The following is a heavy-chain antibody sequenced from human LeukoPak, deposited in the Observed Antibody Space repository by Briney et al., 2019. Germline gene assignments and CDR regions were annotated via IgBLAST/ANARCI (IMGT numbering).Heavy chain of an antibody. CDR1: GFTFSDYF. J-gene: IGHJ4*02. D-gene: IGHD3-9*01. CDR3: AKDRGRVLRYFDWIDY. CDR2: ISISGSTI. V-gene: IGHV3-11*04. Sequence: GGSLRLSCAASGFTFSDYFMSWIRQAPGKGLEWVSYISISGSTIYYADSVKGRFTISRDNSKNTMYLQMNSLRAEDTAVYYCAKDRGRVLRYFDWIDYWGQGTLVTVSS.